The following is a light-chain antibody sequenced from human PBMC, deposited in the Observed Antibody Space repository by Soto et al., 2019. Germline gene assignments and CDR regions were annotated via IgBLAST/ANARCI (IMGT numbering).Light chain of an antibody. J-gene: IGKJ5*01. CDR1: QSVRNN. V-gene: IGKV3-15*01. CDR2: DAS. CDR3: QQYNNWTPIT. Sequence: EIMMTQSPATLSVSPGERATLSCRASQSVRNNIAWYQQKPGQAPRLLIYDASTRATGIPARFSGSGSGTEFNLTIRSRQSEDFARYCCQQYNNWTPITFGQGTRLEIK.